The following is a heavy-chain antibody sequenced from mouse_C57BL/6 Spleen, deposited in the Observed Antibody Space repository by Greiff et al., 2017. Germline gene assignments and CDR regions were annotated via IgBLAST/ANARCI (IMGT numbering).Heavy chain of an antibody. CDR1: GYTFTSYW. Sequence: QVQLQQPGTELVKPGASVKLSCTASGYTFTSYWMHWVKQRPGQGLEWIGYINRSNGGTNYDEKFQSKATLTGDKSSSTAYMQHSRLTSENSAVYYCAKKGLIEYGLAYWGKGTLVNVSA. CDR2: INRSNGGT. V-gene: IGHV1-53*01. CDR3: AKKGLIEYGLAY. J-gene: IGHJ3*01. D-gene: IGHD2-10*02.